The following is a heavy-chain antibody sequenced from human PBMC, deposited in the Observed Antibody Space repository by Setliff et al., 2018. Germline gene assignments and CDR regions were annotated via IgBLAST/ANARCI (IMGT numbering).Heavy chain of an antibody. V-gene: IGHV4-61*09. D-gene: IGHD6-19*01. Sequence: PSETLSLTCTVSGGSISSGSYYWSWIRQPAGKGLEWIGYIYTSGSTDYNPSLKSRVTMSIDTSKNQFSLKLNSVTAADMAVYYCAREQWLDPPGYYYMDVWAKGTTVTVSS. J-gene: IGHJ6*03. CDR1: GGSISSGSYY. CDR3: AREQWLDPPGYYYMDV. CDR2: IYTSGST.